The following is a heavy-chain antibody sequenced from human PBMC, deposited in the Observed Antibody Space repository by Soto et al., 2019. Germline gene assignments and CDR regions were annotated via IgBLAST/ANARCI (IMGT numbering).Heavy chain of an antibody. V-gene: IGHV4-39*01. J-gene: IGHJ6*02. Sequence: SATLSVTCTVAVSSSNSASYYWGWIWQPPGKGREWIGSIYYSGSTYYNPSLKSRVTISVDTSKNQFSMKLSSVTAADTAVYYCARRLYYDSSGFEVGGMDVWGQGTTVT. CDR3: ARRLYYDSSGFEVGGMDV. CDR2: IYYSGST. D-gene: IGHD3-22*01. CDR1: VSSSNSASYY.